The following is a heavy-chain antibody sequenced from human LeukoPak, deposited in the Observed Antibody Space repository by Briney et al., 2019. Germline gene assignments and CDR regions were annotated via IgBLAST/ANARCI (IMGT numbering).Heavy chain of an antibody. CDR1: GFTLSSYS. J-gene: IGHJ4*02. CDR3: ARGHEYISSRYRSPAYFDY. D-gene: IGHD6-13*01. Sequence: PGGSLRLSCAASGFTLSSYSMNWVRQAPGRGLEWVSYISKTSATYYADAVKVRFTISRDNAKNALYLQMNSLSDEDTAVYYCARGHEYISSRYRSPAYFDYWGQGTLVTVSS. CDR2: ISKTSAT. V-gene: IGHV3-48*02.